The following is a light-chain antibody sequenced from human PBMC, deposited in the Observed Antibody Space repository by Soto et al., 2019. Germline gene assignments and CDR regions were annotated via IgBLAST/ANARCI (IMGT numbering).Light chain of an antibody. V-gene: IGLV3-1*01. CDR2: QDN. CDR1: KLGDTY. Sequence: SYELTQPPSVSVSPGQTASITCSGDKLGDTYACWYQQKPGQSPVVVIYQDNKRPSGIPERFSGSNSGNTATLTISGTQAMDEADYYCQAWDSSTVVFGGGTQLTVL. J-gene: IGLJ2*01. CDR3: QAWDSSTVV.